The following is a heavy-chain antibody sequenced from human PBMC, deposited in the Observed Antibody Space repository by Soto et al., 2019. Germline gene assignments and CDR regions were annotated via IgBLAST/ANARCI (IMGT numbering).Heavy chain of an antibody. CDR1: GFTFSSYS. D-gene: IGHD2-2*03. CDR3: ARVWILANPRGWIDP. V-gene: IGHV3-21*01. CDR2: ISSSSSYI. J-gene: IGHJ5*02. Sequence: GGSLRLSCAASGFTFSSYSMNWVRQAPGKGLEWVSSISSSSSYIYYADSVKGRFTISRDNAKNSLYLQMNSLRAEDTAVYYCARVWILANPRGWIDPWGQGTLVTVSS.